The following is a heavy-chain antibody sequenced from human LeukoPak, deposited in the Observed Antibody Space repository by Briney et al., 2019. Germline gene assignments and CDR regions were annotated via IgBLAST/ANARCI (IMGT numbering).Heavy chain of an antibody. CDR3: AGHRGYSGYDPGMN. D-gene: IGHD5-12*01. CDR2: ISGSGGST. Sequence: PGGSLRLSCAASGFTFSDYYMSWIRQAPGKGLEWVSAISGSGGSTYYADSVKGRFTISRDNSKNTLYLQMNSLRAEDTAVYYCAGHRGYSGYDPGMNWGQGTLVTVSS. J-gene: IGHJ4*02. V-gene: IGHV3-23*01. CDR1: GFTFSDYY.